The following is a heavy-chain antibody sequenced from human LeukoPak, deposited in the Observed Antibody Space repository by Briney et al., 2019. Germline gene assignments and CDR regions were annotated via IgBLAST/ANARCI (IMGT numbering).Heavy chain of an antibody. Sequence: PSETLSLTCAVYGGSFSGYYWSWIRQPPGKGLEWIGEINHSGSTNYNPSLKSRVTISVDTSKNQFSLKLSSVTAADTAAYYCSGVARGYSYGYFDYWGQGTLVTVSS. D-gene: IGHD5-18*01. J-gene: IGHJ4*02. CDR2: INHSGST. CDR3: SGVARGYSYGYFDY. CDR1: GGSFSGYY. V-gene: IGHV4-34*01.